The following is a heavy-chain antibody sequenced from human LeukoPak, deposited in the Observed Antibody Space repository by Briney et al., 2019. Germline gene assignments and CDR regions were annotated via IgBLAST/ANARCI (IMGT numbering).Heavy chain of an antibody. D-gene: IGHD6-19*01. J-gene: IGHJ4*02. CDR2: FDPEDGET. V-gene: IGHV1-24*01. CDR3: ATGSAYSSGWLDYFDY. CDR1: GYTFTSYG. Sequence: ASVKVSCKASGYTFTSYGISWVRQAPGKGLEWMGGFDPEDGETIYAQKFQGRVTMTEDTSTDTAYMELSGLRSEDTAVYYCATGSAYSSGWLDYFDYWGQGTLVTVSS.